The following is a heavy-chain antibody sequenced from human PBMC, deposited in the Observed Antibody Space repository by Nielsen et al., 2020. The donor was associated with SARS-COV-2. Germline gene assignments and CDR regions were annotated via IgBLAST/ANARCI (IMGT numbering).Heavy chain of an antibody. CDR3: ARVAAAGTYYYYYYMDV. Sequence: ASVKVSCKASGGTFSSYAISWVRQAPGQGLEWMGRINPNSGGTNYAQKFQGRVTMTRDTSISTAYMELSRLRSDDTAVYYCARVAAAGTYYYYYYMDVWGKGTTVTSP. D-gene: IGHD6-13*01. CDR2: INPNSGGT. CDR1: GGTFSSYA. V-gene: IGHV1-2*06. J-gene: IGHJ6*03.